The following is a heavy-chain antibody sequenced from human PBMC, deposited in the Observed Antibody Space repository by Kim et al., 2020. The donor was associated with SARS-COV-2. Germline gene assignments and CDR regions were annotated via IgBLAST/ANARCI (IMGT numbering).Heavy chain of an antibody. CDR2: ISQSGTT. Sequence: SETLSLTCAVSGASLSRSSWLTWVRQSPEKGLEWIGEISQSGTTNYNPSLRGRVTILVDKSKIQFSLMLTSVTAADTAVYYCASRPRYGSVSTDYYYGM. CDR3: ASRPRYGSVSTDYYYGM. D-gene: IGHD3-10*01. V-gene: IGHV4-4*02. CDR1: GASLSRSSW. J-gene: IGHJ6*01.